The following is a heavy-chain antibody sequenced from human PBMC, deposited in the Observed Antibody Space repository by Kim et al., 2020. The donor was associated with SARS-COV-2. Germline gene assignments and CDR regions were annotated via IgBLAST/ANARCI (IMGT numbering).Heavy chain of an antibody. D-gene: IGHD3-22*01. CDR3: ARVRYYDSSGYGYYGMDV. CDR2: IFYSGST. CDR1: GDSLRSNC. Sequence: SETLSLTCTVSGDSLRSNCWSWIRQPPGKGLEWIGDIFYSGSTNSNPSLKSRITMSEDTSKNQFSLKLTSVTAADTAVYYCARVRYYDSSGYGYYGMDVWGQGTSVTVSS. J-gene: IGHJ6*02. V-gene: IGHV4-59*13.